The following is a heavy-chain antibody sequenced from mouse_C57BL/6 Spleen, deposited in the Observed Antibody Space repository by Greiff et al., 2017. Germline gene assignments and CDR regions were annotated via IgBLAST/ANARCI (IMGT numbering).Heavy chain of an antibody. CDR2: ISSGRSTI. CDR1: GFTFSDYG. J-gene: IGHJ4*01. CDR3: ARASLLKDY. V-gene: IGHV5-17*01. D-gene: IGHD1-3*01. Sequence: EVKLVESGGGLVKPGGSLKLSCAASGFTFSDYGMHWVRQAPEKGLEWVAYISSGRSTIYYAATVKGRFTISRDNAKNTLFLQMTSLRSADTAMYYCARASLLKDYWGQGTSVTVSS.